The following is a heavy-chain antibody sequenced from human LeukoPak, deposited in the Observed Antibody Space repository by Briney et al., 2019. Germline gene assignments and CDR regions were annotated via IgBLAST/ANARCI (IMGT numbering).Heavy chain of an antibody. V-gene: IGHV5-51*01. CDR3: ARHDSSGWDYLNPSDYYHMDV. CDR1: GYSFTSYW. CDR2: IYPGDSDT. D-gene: IGHD6-19*01. Sequence: GESLKISCKGSGYSFTSYWIGWVRQMPGKGLEWMGIIYPGDSDTRYSPSFQGQVTISADKSISTAYLQWSSLKASDTAMYYCARHDSSGWDYLNPSDYYHMDVWGKGTTVTVSS. J-gene: IGHJ6*03.